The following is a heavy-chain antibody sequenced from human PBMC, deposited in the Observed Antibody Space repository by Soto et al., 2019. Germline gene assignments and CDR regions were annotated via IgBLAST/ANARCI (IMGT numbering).Heavy chain of an antibody. CDR3: ARARKVMVRGVIDY. CDR1: GGSISSGGYY. D-gene: IGHD3-10*01. V-gene: IGHV4-31*03. J-gene: IGHJ4*02. Sequence: QVQLQESGPGLVKPSQTLSLTCTVSGGSISSGGYYWSWIRQHPGKGLEWIGYIYYSGSTYYNPSLKSRVTISVDTSKNQFSLKLSSVTAADTDVYYCARARKVMVRGVIDYWGQGTLVTVSS. CDR2: IYYSGST.